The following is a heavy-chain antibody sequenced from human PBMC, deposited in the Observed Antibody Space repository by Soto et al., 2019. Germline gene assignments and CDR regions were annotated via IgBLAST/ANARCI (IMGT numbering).Heavy chain of an antibody. CDR1: GFTFSSYA. V-gene: IGHV3-23*01. CDR3: AKGTENNLCSWNHHDAFDI. CDR2: ISGSGGST. J-gene: IGHJ3*02. D-gene: IGHD6-13*01. Sequence: GALRLSCAASGFTFSSYAMSWVRQAPGKGLEWVSAISGSGGSTYYADSVKGRFTISRDNSKNTLYLQMNSLRAEDTAVYYCAKGTENNLCSWNHHDAFDIWGQGTMVTVSS.